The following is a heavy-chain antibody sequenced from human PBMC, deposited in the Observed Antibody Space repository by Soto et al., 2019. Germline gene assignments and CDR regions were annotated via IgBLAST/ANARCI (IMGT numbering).Heavy chain of an antibody. CDR1: GFTFSSYA. J-gene: IGHJ5*02. CDR3: ARDSRNPPPYYYDSSGYHWFDP. Sequence: PGGSLRLSCAASGFTFSSYAMHWVRQAPGKGLKWVAVISYDGSNKYYADSVKGRFTISRDNSKNTLYLQMNSLRAEDTAVYYCARDSRNPPPYYYDSSGYHWFDPWGQGTLVTVSS. V-gene: IGHV3-30-3*01. CDR2: ISYDGSNK. D-gene: IGHD3-22*01.